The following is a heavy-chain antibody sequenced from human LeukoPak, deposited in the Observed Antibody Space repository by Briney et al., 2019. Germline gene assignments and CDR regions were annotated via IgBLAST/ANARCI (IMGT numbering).Heavy chain of an antibody. CDR2: IYYSGST. Sequence: SETLSLTCTLSLGSISSHYWSCIRQPPGKGLEWIRYIYYSGSTNYNPSLKSRVTISVDTSKNQFSLKLSSVTAADTAVYYCVSGYHRYWGQGTLVTVSS. V-gene: IGHV4-59*11. D-gene: IGHD3-22*01. J-gene: IGHJ4*02. CDR1: LGSISSHY. CDR3: VSGYHRY.